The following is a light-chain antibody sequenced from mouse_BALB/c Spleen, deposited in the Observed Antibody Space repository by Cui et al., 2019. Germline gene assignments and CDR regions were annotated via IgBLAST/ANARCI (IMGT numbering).Light chain of an antibody. CDR1: SSVSSSY. J-gene: IGKJ2*01. CDR2: STS. CDR3: HQYHRSPYT. Sequence: QIVLTQSPAIMSASLGDRVTMTCTASSSVSSSYLHWYQQKPGSSPKLWIYSTSNLASGVPARFSGSGSGTSYSLTISSMEAEDAATYYCHQYHRSPYTFGGGTKLEIK. V-gene: IGKV4-74*01.